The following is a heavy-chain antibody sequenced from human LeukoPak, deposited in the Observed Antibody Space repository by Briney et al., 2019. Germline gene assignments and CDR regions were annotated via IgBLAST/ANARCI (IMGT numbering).Heavy chain of an antibody. V-gene: IGHV4-39*01. CDR1: GASVTSGGFY. Sequence: PSETLSLTCTVSGASVTSGGFYWAWLRQPPGKGLEWIATVYYTGSTYYTPSLKSRVTISIDTSKNQFSLNLRSVVAPDTAVYYCARHSGSGSLSRPFDPWGQGTLVTVS. CDR2: VYYTGST. J-gene: IGHJ5*02. CDR3: ARHSGSGSLSRPFDP. D-gene: IGHD3-10*01.